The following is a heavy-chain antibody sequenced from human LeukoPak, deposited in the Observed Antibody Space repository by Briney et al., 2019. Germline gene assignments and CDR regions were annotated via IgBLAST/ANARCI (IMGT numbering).Heavy chain of an antibody. CDR1: GYTFTSYY. V-gene: IGHV1-46*01. Sequence: ASVKASCKASGYTFTSYYMHWVRQAPGQGLEWMGIINPSGGSTSYAQKFQGRVAMTRDTSTSTVYMELSSLRSEDTAVYYCARGRLGGSSSDWFDPWGQGTLVTVSS. D-gene: IGHD6-6*01. CDR2: INPSGGST. CDR3: ARGRLGGSSSDWFDP. J-gene: IGHJ5*02.